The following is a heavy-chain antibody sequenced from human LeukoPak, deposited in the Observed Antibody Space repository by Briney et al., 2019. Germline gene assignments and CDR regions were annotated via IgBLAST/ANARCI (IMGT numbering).Heavy chain of an antibody. CDR1: GDSVSSNSAA. J-gene: IGHJ4*02. V-gene: IGHV6-1*01. D-gene: IGHD5-18*01. CDR3: ARARRGYSYGSDYFDY. Sequence: SQTLSLTCAISGDSVSSNSAAWNWIRQSPSRGLEWLGSTYYRSKWYNDYAVPVKSRITINPDTSKNQYSLQLNSVTPEDTAVYYCARARRGYSYGSDYFDYWGQGTLVTVSS. CDR2: TYYRSKWYN.